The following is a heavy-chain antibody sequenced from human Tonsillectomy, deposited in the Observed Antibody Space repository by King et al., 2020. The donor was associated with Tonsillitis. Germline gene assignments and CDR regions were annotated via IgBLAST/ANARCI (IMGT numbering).Heavy chain of an antibody. CDR1: GFTFSNYV. V-gene: IGHV3-30*02. D-gene: IGHD6-13*01. CDR2: IRYVESNK. J-gene: IGHJ4*02. CDR3: AKETTAGTRRPEVGFDY. Sequence: VQLVESGGGVVQPGGSLRLSCAASGFTFSNYVMHWVRQAPGKGLEWVAFIRYVESNKYYADSVKGRFTISRDNSKNTLFLQIDSLRAEDTAVYYCAKETTAGTRRPEVGFDYWGRGTRVTVSS.